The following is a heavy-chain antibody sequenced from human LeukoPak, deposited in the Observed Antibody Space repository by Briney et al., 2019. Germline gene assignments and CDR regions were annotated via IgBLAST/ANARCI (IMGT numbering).Heavy chain of an antibody. CDR1: GLPIADFA. J-gene: IGHJ4*02. V-gene: IGHV3-43*02. CDR3: ARESGKFDY. CDR2: ISGDGVST. Sequence: GGSLRLSCVASGLPIADFAMHWVRQAPGKGLEWVSLISGDGVSTFYADSVKGRFSISRDNSKNSLSLEVNSLRTEDTAMYYCARESGKFDYWGQGTLVAVSS.